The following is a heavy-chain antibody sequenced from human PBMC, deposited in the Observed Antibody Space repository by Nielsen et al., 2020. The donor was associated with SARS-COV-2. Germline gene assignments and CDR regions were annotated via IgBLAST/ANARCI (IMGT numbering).Heavy chain of an antibody. CDR1: GYTFTSYG. CDR3: ARDWSGLLWFGELLPYYYYGMDV. V-gene: IGHV1-18*01. Sequence: ASVKVSCKASGYTFTSYGISWMRQAPGQGLEWMGWISAYNGNTNYAQKLQGRVTMTTDTSTSTAYMELRSLRSDDTAVYYCARDWSGLLWFGELLPYYYYGMDVWGQGTTVTVSS. D-gene: IGHD3-10*01. CDR2: ISAYNGNT. J-gene: IGHJ6*02.